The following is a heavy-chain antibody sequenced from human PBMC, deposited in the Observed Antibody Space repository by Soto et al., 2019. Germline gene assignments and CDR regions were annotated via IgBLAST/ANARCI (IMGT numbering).Heavy chain of an antibody. J-gene: IGHJ4*02. Sequence: QVQLVQSGAEVKKPGASVKVPCKASGYTFTSYAIHWVRQAPGQRLEWMGWINAGNGNTKYSQKFQDRVTITRDTSASTAYMELSSLRSEVTAVYYCARDLGGWPDYWGQGTLVTVSS. V-gene: IGHV1-3*01. D-gene: IGHD6-19*01. CDR1: GYTFTSYA. CDR2: INAGNGNT. CDR3: ARDLGGWPDY.